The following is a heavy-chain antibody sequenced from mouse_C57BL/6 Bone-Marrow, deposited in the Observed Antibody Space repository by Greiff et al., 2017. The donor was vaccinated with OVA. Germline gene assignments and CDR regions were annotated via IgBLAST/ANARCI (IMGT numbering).Heavy chain of an antibody. CDR2: IRSKSSNYAT. J-gene: IGHJ3*01. CDR3: VRDGGLYYGYEACFAY. Sequence: GGGLVQPKGSLKLSCAASGFTFNTYAMHWVRQAPGKGLEWVARIRSKSSNYATYYADSVKDRFTISRDDSQSMLYLQMNNLKTEDTAMYYCVRDGGLYYGYEACFAYWGQGTLVTVSA. V-gene: IGHV10-3*01. CDR1: GFTFNTYA. D-gene: IGHD2-2*01.